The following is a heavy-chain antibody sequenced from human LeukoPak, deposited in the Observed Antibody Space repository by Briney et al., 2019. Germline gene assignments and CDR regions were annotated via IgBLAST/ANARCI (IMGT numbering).Heavy chain of an antibody. CDR2: IKQDGSEK. CDR1: GFTFSSYW. CDR3: ARNNCSSTSCLQTYYYYYYGMDV. J-gene: IGHJ6*02. D-gene: IGHD2-2*01. Sequence: GGSLKLSCAASGFTFSSYWMSWVRQAPGKGLEWVANIKQDGSEKYYVDSEKGRFTISRDNAKNSLYLQMNSLRAEDTAVYYCARNNCSSTSCLQTYYYYYYGMDVWGQGTTVTVSS. V-gene: IGHV3-7*01.